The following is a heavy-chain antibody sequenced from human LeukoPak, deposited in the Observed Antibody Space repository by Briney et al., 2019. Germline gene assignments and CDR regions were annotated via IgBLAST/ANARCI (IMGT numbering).Heavy chain of an antibody. Sequence: GGSLRLSCAASGFTFSDYYMSWIRQAPGKGLEWVSYISGSRNIMCYADSVKGRFTISRDNAKNSLFLQMNSLRAEDTAVYYCAKGGYSSSWYVWFDPWGQGTLVTVSS. CDR1: GFTFSDYY. J-gene: IGHJ5*02. V-gene: IGHV3-11*01. D-gene: IGHD6-13*01. CDR2: ISGSRNIM. CDR3: AKGGYSSSWYVWFDP.